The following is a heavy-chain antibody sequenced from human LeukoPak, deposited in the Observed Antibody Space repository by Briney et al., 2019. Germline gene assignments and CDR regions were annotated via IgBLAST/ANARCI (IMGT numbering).Heavy chain of an antibody. CDR3: AKDSYSKGDF. Sequence: GGSLRLSCAASGLTFSYHWMTWVRQAPGKGLEWVANIKNDGAVKNYVDSVKGRFTISRDNAKNSLYLQMNSLRAEDTAVYYCAKDSYSKGDFWGQGVLVTVSS. D-gene: IGHD6-13*01. V-gene: IGHV3-7*01. J-gene: IGHJ4*02. CDR1: GLTFSYHW. CDR2: IKNDGAVK.